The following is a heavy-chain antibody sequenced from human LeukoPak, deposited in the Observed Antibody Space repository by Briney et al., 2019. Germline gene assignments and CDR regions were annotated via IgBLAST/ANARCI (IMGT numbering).Heavy chain of an antibody. CDR2: INGNGGKT. CDR3: ARSFGDLGYMDV. Sequence: GGSLRLSCAASGFKFNDYGMSWVRQVPGKGLEGVSGINGNGGKTGYIDSVKGRFTITRDNARNFLYLQMNSLRDEDTALYYCARSFGDLGYMDVWGKGTTVTVSS. J-gene: IGHJ6*03. V-gene: IGHV3-20*04. D-gene: IGHD4-17*01. CDR1: GFKFNDYG.